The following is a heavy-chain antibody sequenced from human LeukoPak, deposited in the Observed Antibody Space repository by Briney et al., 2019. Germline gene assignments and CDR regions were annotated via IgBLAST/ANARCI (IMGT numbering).Heavy chain of an antibody. CDR3: AKIPRYSYGYDLFDY. CDR2: ISGSGGST. J-gene: IGHJ4*02. Sequence: GGSLRLSCAPSGFTFSSYAMSWVREAPGKGLEWVSAISGSGGSTYYADSVKGRFTISRDNSKNTLYLQMNSLRAEDTAVYYCAKIPRYSYGYDLFDYWGQGTLVTVSS. V-gene: IGHV3-23*01. CDR1: GFTFSSYA. D-gene: IGHD5-18*01.